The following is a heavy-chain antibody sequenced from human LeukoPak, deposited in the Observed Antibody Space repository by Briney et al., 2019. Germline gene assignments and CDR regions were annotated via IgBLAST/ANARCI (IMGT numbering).Heavy chain of an antibody. CDR1: GYTFTSYG. D-gene: IGHD2-2*01. CDR3: ARAEQEYQLLRVFDY. Sequence: ASVKVSCKASGYTFTSYGISWVRQAPGQGLEWMGWISAYNGNTNYAQKLQGRVTMTTDTSTSTAYTELRSLRSDDTAVYYCARAEQEYQLLRVFDYWGQGTLVTVSS. CDR2: ISAYNGNT. J-gene: IGHJ4*02. V-gene: IGHV1-18*01.